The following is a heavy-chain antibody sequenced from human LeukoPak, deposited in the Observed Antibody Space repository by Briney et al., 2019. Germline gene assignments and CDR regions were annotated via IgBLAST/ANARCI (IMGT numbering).Heavy chain of an antibody. CDR2: IIPILGIA. Sequence: ASVKVSCKASGGTFSSYAISWVRQAPGQGLEWMGRIIPILGIANYEQKFQGRVTITADKSTSTAYMELSSLRSEDTSVYYCARSGPRYYYGSGSYWDEFDYWGQGTLVTVSS. D-gene: IGHD3-10*01. V-gene: IGHV1-69*04. CDR1: GGTFSSYA. J-gene: IGHJ4*02. CDR3: ARSGPRYYYGSGSYWDEFDY.